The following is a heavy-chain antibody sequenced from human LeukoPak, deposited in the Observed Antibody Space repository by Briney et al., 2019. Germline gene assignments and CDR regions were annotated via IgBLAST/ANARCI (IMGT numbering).Heavy chain of an antibody. V-gene: IGHV1-24*01. J-gene: IGHJ4*02. D-gene: IGHD6-19*01. CDR3: ATDRGAVAGTFSFDY. Sequence: ASVTVSCKVSGYTLTELSMHWVRQAPGKGLEWMGGFDPEDGETIYAQKFQGRVTMTEDTSTDTAYMELSSLRSEDTAVYYCATDRGAVAGTFSFDYWGQGTLVTVSS. CDR2: FDPEDGET. CDR1: GYTLTELS.